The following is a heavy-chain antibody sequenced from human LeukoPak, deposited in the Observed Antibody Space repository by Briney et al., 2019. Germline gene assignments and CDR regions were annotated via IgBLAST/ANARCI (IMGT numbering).Heavy chain of an antibody. J-gene: IGHJ4*02. Sequence: GGSLRLSCAASGFIFSHYTMTWVRQAPGKGLEWVSSINGSGDATKYADSVMGRFTISRDNSKNTVSLQMNSLRAEDTAVYYCAKSDCGSDGCELLNYWGQGTLVTASS. V-gene: IGHV3-23*01. CDR3: AKSDCGSDGCELLNY. CDR1: GFIFSHYT. D-gene: IGHD2-21*01. CDR2: INGSGDAT.